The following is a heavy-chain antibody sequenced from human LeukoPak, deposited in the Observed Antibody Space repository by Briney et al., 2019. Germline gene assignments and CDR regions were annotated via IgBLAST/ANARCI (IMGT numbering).Heavy chain of an antibody. CDR2: IYSGGTT. J-gene: IGHJ4*02. D-gene: IGHD5-24*01. CDR1: GFTVSSNY. CDR3: ARGEMATVVDY. V-gene: IGHV3-53*01. Sequence: GGSLRLSCAASGFTVSSNYMHWVRQAPGRGLEWVSIIYSGGTTYHADSVKGRFTISTDNSKNTVYLQMNSLRAEDTALYYCARGEMATVVDYWGQGTLVTVSS.